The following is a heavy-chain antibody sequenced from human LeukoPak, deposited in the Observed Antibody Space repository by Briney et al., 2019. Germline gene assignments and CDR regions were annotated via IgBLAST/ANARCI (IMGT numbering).Heavy chain of an antibody. D-gene: IGHD3-16*02. CDR2: INHSGST. J-gene: IGHJ6*03. V-gene: IGHV4-34*01. CDR1: GGSFSGYY. CDR3: ARGYPQHRYRSYYYYYMDV. Sequence: SETLSLTCAVYGGSFSGYYWSWIRQPPGKGLEWIGEINHSGSTNYNPSLKSRVTISVDTSKNQFSLTLSSVTAADTAVYYCARGYPQHRYRSYYYYYMDVWGKGTTVTVSS.